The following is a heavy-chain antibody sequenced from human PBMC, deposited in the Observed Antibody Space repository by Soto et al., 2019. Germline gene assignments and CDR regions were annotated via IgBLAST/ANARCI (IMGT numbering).Heavy chain of an antibody. CDR3: AKDLRYSLALDYYYGMDV. D-gene: IGHD4-4*01. V-gene: IGHV3-30*18. CDR2: ISYDGSNK. CDR1: GFTFSSYG. J-gene: IGHJ6*02. Sequence: QVQLVESGGGVVQPGRSLRLSCAASGFTFSSYGMHWVRQAPGKGLEWVAVISYDGSNKYYADSVKGRFTISRDNSKNTLYLQMNSLRAEDTAVYYCAKDLRYSLALDYYYGMDVWGQGTTVTVSS.